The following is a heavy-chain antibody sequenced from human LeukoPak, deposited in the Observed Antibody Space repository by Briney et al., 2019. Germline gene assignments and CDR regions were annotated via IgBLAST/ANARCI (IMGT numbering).Heavy chain of an antibody. Sequence: GGSLRLSCAASGFTFSSYAMSWVRQAPGKGLEWVSAIGGSGGSTYYADSVKGRFTISRDNSKNTLYLQMNSLRAEDTAVYYCATTYGDYVFDYWGQGTLVTVSS. CDR3: ATTYGDYVFDY. CDR1: GFTFSSYA. J-gene: IGHJ4*02. D-gene: IGHD4-17*01. CDR2: IGGSGGST. V-gene: IGHV3-23*01.